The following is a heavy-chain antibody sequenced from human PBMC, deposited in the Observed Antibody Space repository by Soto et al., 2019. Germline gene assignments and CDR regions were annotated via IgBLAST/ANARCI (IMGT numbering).Heavy chain of an antibody. CDR2: INQDGRDT. Sequence: EVQLVEAGGGLVRPGGSLRLSCAASGLAFRSFLMSWVRQAPGGGLEWVANINQDGRDTYYSDAVRDRFTISRDNAANSLFLHMNSLGAEDTAVYYCATYHDDEWESYRHRYWGQGTLVTVSS. J-gene: IGHJ4*02. CDR3: ATYHDDEWESYRHRY. D-gene: IGHD3-16*02. V-gene: IGHV3-7*01. CDR1: GLAFRSFL.